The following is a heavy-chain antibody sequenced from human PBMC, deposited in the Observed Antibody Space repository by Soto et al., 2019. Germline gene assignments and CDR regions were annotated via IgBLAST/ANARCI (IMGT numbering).Heavy chain of an antibody. CDR3: AAPWFGESDDAFDI. CDR1: GGSFSGYY. V-gene: IGHV4-34*01. CDR2: INHSGST. J-gene: IGHJ3*02. Sequence: ETLSLTCAVYGGSFSGYYWSWIRQPPGKGLEWIGEINHSGSTNYNPSLKSRVTISVDTSKNQFSLKLSSVTAADTAVYYCAAPWFGESDDAFDIWGQGTMVTVSS. D-gene: IGHD3-10*01.